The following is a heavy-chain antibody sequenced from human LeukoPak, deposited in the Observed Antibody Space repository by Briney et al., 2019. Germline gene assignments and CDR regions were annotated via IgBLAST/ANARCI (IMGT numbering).Heavy chain of an antibody. CDR1: GGSISSGSYY. D-gene: IGHD5-18*01. V-gene: IGHV4-61*02. CDR2: IYTSGST. J-gene: IGHJ6*03. CDR3: ARVYSYGIYYHYMDV. Sequence: PSQTLSLTCTVSGGSISSGSYYWSWIRQPAGKGLEWIGRIYTSGSTNYNPSLKSRVTISVDTSKNQFSLKLSSVTAADTAVYYCARVYSYGIYYHYMDVWGKGTTVTVSS.